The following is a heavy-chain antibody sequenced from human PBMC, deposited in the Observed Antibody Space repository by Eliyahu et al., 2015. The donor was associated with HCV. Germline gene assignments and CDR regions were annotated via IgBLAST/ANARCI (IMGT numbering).Heavy chain of an antibody. D-gene: IGHD6-13*01. CDR1: GFTFSSYS. CDR3: ARVLEAYSSSWYGPPDWGYYGMDV. Sequence: EVQLVESGGGLVQPGGSLRLSCAASGFTFSSYSMNWVRXAPGKGLEGVSYISSSSSTIYYADSVKGRFTISRDNAKNSLYLQMNSLRDEDTAVYYCARVLEAYSSSWYGPPDWGYYGMDVWGQGTTVTVSS. V-gene: IGHV3-48*02. J-gene: IGHJ6*02. CDR2: ISSSSSTI.